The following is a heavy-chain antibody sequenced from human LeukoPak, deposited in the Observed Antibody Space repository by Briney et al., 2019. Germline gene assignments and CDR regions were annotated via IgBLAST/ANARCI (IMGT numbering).Heavy chain of an antibody. J-gene: IGHJ4*02. CDR1: GFTFSSYS. V-gene: IGHV3-23*01. CDR2: ISGSGGST. CDR3: ARHRSSWLIDY. Sequence: HTGGSLRLSCAASGFTFSSYSMNWVRQAPGKGLEWVSAISGSGGSTYYADSVKGRFTISRDNSKNTLYLQMNSLRAEDTAVYYCARHRSSWLIDYWGQGTLVTVSS. D-gene: IGHD6-6*01.